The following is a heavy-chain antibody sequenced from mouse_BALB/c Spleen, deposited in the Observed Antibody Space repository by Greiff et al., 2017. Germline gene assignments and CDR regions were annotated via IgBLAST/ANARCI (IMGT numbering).Heavy chain of an antibody. CDR1: GFNIKDYY. J-gene: IGHJ3*01. D-gene: IGHD1-1*01. Sequence: EVMLVESGAELVRPGALVKLSCKASGFNIKDYYMHWVKQRPEQGLEWIGWIDPENGNTIYDPKFQGKASITADTSSNTAYLQLSSLTSEDTAVYYCARDYGSRFAYWGQGTLVTVSA. CDR2: IDPENGNT. V-gene: IGHV14-1*02. CDR3: ARDYGSRFAY.